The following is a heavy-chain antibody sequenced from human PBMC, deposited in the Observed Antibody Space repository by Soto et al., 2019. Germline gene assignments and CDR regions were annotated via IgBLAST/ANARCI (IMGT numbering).Heavy chain of an antibody. D-gene: IGHD1-20*01. CDR3: ALTGRGGS. CDR2: INPNSGGT. J-gene: IGHJ5*02. CDR1: GYTFTGQF. V-gene: IGHV1-2*02. Sequence: ASVKVSCKASGYTFTGQFMHWVRQAPGQGLEWMGWINPNSGGTTYSQRFQGRVTMTRDTSITTGYVELTGLTSNDTAVYYCALTGRGGSWGQGTQVTVSS.